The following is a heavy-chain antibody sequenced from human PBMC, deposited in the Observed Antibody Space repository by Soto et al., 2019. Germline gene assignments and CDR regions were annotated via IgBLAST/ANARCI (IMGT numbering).Heavy chain of an antibody. CDR3: ARDRALSGGSGRSGGWFDP. Sequence: EVQLVESGGGLVQPGGSLRLSCAGSGFIGSTYHMSWVRQTPGKGLEWVSGIYSGGGIYYSDSEGGRFTISIDDSKNTLYLQMNSLRVEDTAVYYCARDRALSGGSGRSGGWFDPWGQGTLVTVSS. V-gene: IGHV3-53*01. J-gene: IGHJ5*02. D-gene: IGHD6-19*01. CDR2: IYSGGGI. CDR1: GFIGSTYH.